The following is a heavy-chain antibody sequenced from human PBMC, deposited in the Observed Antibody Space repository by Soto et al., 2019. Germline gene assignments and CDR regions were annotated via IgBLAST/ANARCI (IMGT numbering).Heavy chain of an antibody. J-gene: IGHJ6*02. CDR1: GFTFGSYS. D-gene: IGHD3-3*01. V-gene: IGHV3-21*01. Sequence: GGSLRLSCAASGFTFGSYSMNWVRQAPGKGLEWVSSISSSSSYIYYADSVKGRFTISRDNAKNSLYLQMNSLRAEDTAVYYCARDGNTIFGVVSLYGMDVWGQGTTVTVSS. CDR3: ARDGNTIFGVVSLYGMDV. CDR2: ISSSSSYI.